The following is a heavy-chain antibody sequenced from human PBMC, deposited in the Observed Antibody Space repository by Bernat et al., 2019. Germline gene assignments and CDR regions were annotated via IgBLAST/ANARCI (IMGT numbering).Heavy chain of an antibody. CDR2: ISGRGGST. CDR1: GFTFSSYA. J-gene: IGHJ6*02. Sequence: EVQLLESGGGLVQPGGSLRLSCAASGFTFSSYAMSWVRQAPGKGLEWVSAISGRGGSTYYADSVKGRFTISRDNSKNTLYLQMNSLRAEDTAVYYCAKDPIQQWLVSSLRGGHYYGMDVWGQGTTVTVSS. D-gene: IGHD6-19*01. V-gene: IGHV3-23*01. CDR3: AKDPIQQWLVSSLRGGHYYGMDV.